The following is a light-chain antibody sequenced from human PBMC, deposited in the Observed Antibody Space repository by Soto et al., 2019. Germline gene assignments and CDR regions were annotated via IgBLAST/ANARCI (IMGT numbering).Light chain of an antibody. CDR1: QSVLHSPNNKNY. J-gene: IGKJ1*01. Sequence: DIVMTQSPDSLAVSLGERATINCKSSQSVLHSPNNKNYLAWYQQKPGQPPKLLIYWASTRESGVPDRFIGSGSGTDFTLTISSLQAEDLAVYYCQHYYNAPRTFGQGPKVEIK. V-gene: IGKV4-1*01. CDR2: WAS. CDR3: QHYYNAPRT.